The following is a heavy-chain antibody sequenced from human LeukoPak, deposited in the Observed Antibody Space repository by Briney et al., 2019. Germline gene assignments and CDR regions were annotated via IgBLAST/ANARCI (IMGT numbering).Heavy chain of an antibody. CDR1: GFPFSSYS. CDR3: ARSIPYGTTWYGRSDY. J-gene: IGHJ4*02. CDR2: IKPDGTTK. D-gene: IGHD6-13*01. Sequence: GGSLRFSCAASGFPFSSYSMTWVRQAPGKGLEWVANIKPDGTTKFYVDSVKGRFTISRDNALNSLYLQMNSLRAEDTAIYYCARSIPYGTTWYGRSDYWGQGTLVTVSS. V-gene: IGHV3-7*03.